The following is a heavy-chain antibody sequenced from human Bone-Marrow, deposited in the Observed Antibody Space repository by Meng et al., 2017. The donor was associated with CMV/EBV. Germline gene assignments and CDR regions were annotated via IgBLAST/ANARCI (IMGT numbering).Heavy chain of an antibody. Sequence: RRGARLFAPSKALSLNFGVYGAPFCCYWSWVRQPPGKGLGWIGEITHSGSTNYNVSLKSRATISIDTSKNQFSLKLSSVTATDTAVYYCAPGFRSWSGGYSSWGQGTLVTVSS. CDR2: ITHSGST. CDR1: GAPFCCY. D-gene: IGHD1-26*01. V-gene: IGHV4-34*01. J-gene: IGHJ4*02. CDR3: APGFRSWSGGYSS.